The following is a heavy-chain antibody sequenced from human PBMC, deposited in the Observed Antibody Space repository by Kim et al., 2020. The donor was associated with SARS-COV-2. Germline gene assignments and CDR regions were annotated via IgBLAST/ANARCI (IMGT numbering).Heavy chain of an antibody. D-gene: IGHD1-26*01. V-gene: IGHV1-2*02. Sequence: ASVKVSCKASGHTFTGYYIHWVRQAPGQGLEWMGWINPNSGGTKYVQKLQGRVTMTRDTSITTVYLELNRLTSDDTAVYYCAREDTTSSGDDAFDIWGKG. J-gene: IGHJ3*02. CDR3: AREDTTSSGDDAFDI. CDR1: GHTFTGYY. CDR2: INPNSGGT.